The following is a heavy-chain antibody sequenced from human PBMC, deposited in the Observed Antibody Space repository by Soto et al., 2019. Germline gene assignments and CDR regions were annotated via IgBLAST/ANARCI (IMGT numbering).Heavy chain of an antibody. J-gene: IGHJ4*02. CDR2: INPDSGAT. V-gene: IGHV1-2*02. CDR3: ARGDYGTGGYPFPCFDY. CDR1: GYSFTGYY. D-gene: IGHD2-8*02. Sequence: HAHLVQSGAEVKRPGASLKVSCKASGYSFTGYYIHWVRQAPGQGLEWMGWINPDSGATNYAQNFQGRVTLTSDTSISTASMDLTSLTSDDTAVYYCARGDYGTGGYPFPCFDYWGQGTLVIVSS.